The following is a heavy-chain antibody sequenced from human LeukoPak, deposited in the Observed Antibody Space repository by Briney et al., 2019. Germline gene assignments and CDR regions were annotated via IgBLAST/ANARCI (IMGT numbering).Heavy chain of an antibody. CDR2: ISPSGTET. J-gene: IGHJ4*02. CDR1: GFMFSNFL. V-gene: IGHV3-7*01. CDR3: GGFGYEAGVDL. Sequence: GGSLRLPCAASGFMFSNFLMTWVRQAPGKGLEWVANISPSGTETYYVDPFKGRFTISRDNARNLLFLQMNTLRADDTAVYFCGGFGYEAGVDLWGQGTLVAVSS. D-gene: IGHD2-15*01.